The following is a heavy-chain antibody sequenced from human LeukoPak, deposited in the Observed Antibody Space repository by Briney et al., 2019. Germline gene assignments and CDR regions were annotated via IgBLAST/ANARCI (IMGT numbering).Heavy chain of an antibody. CDR1: GGSFRGYY. CDR3: ASTERCSTTCPLDY. J-gene: IGHJ4*02. V-gene: IGHV4-34*01. Sequence: SETLSLTCAVYGGSFRGYYWSWIRQPRGKGLEWIGEINHSGSTNYNPSLKSRVTISLDTSMKKFSLKLNSVTAADTAVYYCASTERCSTTCPLDYWGQGTLVTVSS. CDR2: INHSGST. D-gene: IGHD2-2*01.